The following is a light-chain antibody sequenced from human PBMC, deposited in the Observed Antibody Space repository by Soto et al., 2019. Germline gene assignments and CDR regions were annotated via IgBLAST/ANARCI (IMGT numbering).Light chain of an antibody. V-gene: IGLV1-51*01. Sequence: QSVVTQPPSVSAAPGQKVTISCSGSSSNTGNNYVSWYQQLPGTAPKLLTSDTDKRPSGIPDRFSGSKSGTSATLGITGLQTGDEADYYCGTWDNSLSGVVFGGGT. J-gene: IGLJ2*01. CDR2: DTD. CDR3: GTWDNSLSGVV. CDR1: SSNTGNNY.